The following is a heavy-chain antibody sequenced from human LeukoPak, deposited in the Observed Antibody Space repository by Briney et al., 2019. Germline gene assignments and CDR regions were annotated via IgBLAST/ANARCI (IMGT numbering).Heavy chain of an antibody. CDR3: ARASTAMDPNYYYYYGMDV. J-gene: IGHJ6*02. CDR1: GFTFSSNY. Sequence: GGSLRLSCAASGFTFSSNYMSWVRQAPGKGLEWVSVIYSGGSTYYADSVKGRFTISRDNSKNTLYLQMNSLRAEDTAVYYCARASTAMDPNYYYYYGMDVWGQGTTVTVSS. V-gene: IGHV3-53*01. CDR2: IYSGGST. D-gene: IGHD5-18*01.